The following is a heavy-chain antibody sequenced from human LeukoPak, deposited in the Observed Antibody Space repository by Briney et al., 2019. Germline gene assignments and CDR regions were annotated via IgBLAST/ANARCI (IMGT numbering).Heavy chain of an antibody. V-gene: IGHV4-61*02. CDR3: ARAVGSSESNWFDP. CDR1: GGSISSGSYY. J-gene: IGHJ5*02. Sequence: SETLSLTCTVSGGSISSGSYYWRWIRQPAGKGVEWIGRIYTIGTTPYTPSLKCRVTISVDTSKNQFSLNLNSVTAADTAVYYCARAVGSSESNWFDPWGQGTLATVSS. CDR2: IYTIGTT. D-gene: IGHD6-19*01.